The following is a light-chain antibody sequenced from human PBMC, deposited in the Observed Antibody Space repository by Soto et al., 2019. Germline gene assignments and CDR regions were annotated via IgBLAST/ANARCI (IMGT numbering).Light chain of an antibody. J-gene: IGKJ2*01. CDR1: QSISTY. CDR2: DAS. V-gene: IGKV1-39*01. CDR3: QQNYSVPWT. Sequence: DIQMTQSPSSLSASVGDRVTITCRASQSISTYLNWYQQRPGKAPNLLIYDASSLQSGVPSRFSISGSGTDFTPTISSLQPEDSATYYCQQNYSVPWTFGQWTRLDIK.